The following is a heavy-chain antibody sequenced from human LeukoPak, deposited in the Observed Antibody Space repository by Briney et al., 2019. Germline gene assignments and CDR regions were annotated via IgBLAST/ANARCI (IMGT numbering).Heavy chain of an antibody. CDR2: ISSSGSTI. CDR1: GFTFSDYY. J-gene: IGHJ4*02. CDR3: ARGPRDPAEYCTGGRCSPTYEV. Sequence: KPGGSLRLSCAASGFTFSDYYMSWIRQAPGKGLEWVSYISSSGSTIYYADSVKGRFTISRDNAKNSLYLQMNSLRVEDTAFYYCARGPRDPAEYCTGGRCSPTYEVWGQGTLVTVSS. D-gene: IGHD2-15*01. V-gene: IGHV3-11*04.